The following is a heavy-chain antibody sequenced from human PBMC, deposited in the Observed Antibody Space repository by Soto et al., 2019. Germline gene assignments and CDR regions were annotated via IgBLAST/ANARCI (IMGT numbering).Heavy chain of an antibody. V-gene: IGHV1-69*13. CDR3: ARDLGRWLRFRSLPPSRRDVFDI. D-gene: IGHD5-12*01. CDR1: GGTFSSYA. Sequence: SVKVSCKASGGTFSSYAISWVRQAPGQGLEWMGGIIPIFGTANYAQKFQGRVTINADESTSPTYMERSSPRSEDAAVYYCARDLGRWLRFRSLPPSRRDVFDIWG. CDR2: IIPIFGTA. J-gene: IGHJ3*02.